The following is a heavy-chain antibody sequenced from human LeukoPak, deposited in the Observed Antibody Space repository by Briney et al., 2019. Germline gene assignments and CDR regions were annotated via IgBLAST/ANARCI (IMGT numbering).Heavy chain of an antibody. Sequence: GASVKVSCKVSGNTLTDLSIHWVRQAPEKGLDWMGGFDPEDAEVIYAEKFQDRVTMTEDPSTDTAYLGLSSPRSEDTAVYYCATAQKAYCGGDCYSNFDYWGQGTLVTVSS. CDR2: FDPEDAEV. V-gene: IGHV1-24*01. D-gene: IGHD2-21*02. J-gene: IGHJ4*02. CDR1: GNTLTDLS. CDR3: ATAQKAYCGGDCYSNFDY.